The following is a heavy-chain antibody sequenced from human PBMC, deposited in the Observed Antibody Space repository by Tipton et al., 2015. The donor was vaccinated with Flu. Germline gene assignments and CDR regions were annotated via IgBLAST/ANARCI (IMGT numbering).Heavy chain of an antibody. V-gene: IGHV4-38-2*02. CDR3: AREGVQGVHAYLLY. D-gene: IGHD3-10*01. J-gene: IGHJ4*02. Sequence: TLSLTCTVSGYSISSGYYWGWIRQPPGKGLEWIGSIYHSGSTYYNSSLKSRVTISVDTSKNQFSLKLSSVTAADTAVYYCAREGVQGVHAYLLYWGQGTLVTVPS. CDR2: IYHSGST. CDR1: GYSISSGYY.